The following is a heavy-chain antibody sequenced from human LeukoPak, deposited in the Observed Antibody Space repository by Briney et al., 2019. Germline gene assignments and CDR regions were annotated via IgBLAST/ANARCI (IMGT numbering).Heavy chain of an antibody. CDR3: AKDLPPSTRFDY. Sequence: GGTLRLSCAASGFTFSSYAMSWVRQAPGKGLEWVSAITGSGGSTYYADSVKGRFTISRDNSKNTLYLQMNSLRAEDTAVYYCAKDLPPSTRFDYWGHGTLVTASS. CDR2: ITGSGGST. J-gene: IGHJ4*01. V-gene: IGHV3-23*01. CDR1: GFTFSSYA.